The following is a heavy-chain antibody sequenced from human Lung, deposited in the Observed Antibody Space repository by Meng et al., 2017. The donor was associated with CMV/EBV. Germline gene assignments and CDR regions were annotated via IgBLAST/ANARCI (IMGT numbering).Heavy chain of an antibody. CDR3: ARDNNWGPDY. Sequence: SVKVSCNASGYTFTAHYFHWVRQAPGQGLEWMGWIHPHRGDTNYAQQFQGRVTLTRDTSINTGYMELTRLTSDDTAVYYCARDNNWGPDYWGQGTLVTVSS. CDR1: GYTFTAHY. J-gene: IGHJ4*02. CDR2: IHPHRGDT. V-gene: IGHV1-2*02. D-gene: IGHD7-27*01.